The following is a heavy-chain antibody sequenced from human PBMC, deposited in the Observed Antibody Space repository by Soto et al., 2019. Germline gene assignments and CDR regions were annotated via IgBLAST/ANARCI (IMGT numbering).Heavy chain of an antibody. D-gene: IGHD1-26*01. CDR1: GYSFTNSA. J-gene: IGHJ4*02. Sequence: GASVKVSCKASGYSFTNSAIHWLRQAPGQRLEWMGWINAGSGSAKYSQKFQGRVTITRDTSASTAYMELSSLKSEDTAMYYCARENSGSYLPFFDYWGKATLVTVSS. V-gene: IGHV1-3*01. CDR2: INAGSGSA. CDR3: ARENSGSYLPFFDY.